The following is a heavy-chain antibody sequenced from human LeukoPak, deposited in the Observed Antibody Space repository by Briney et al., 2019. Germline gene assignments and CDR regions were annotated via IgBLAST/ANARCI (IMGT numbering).Heavy chain of an antibody. Sequence: GGSLRLSCAASGFTFSSYGMHWVRQAPGKGLEWWAVISYDGSNKYYADSVKGRFTISRDNSKNTLYLQMNSLRAEDTAVYYCAKDIVVRAKMPTIDYWGQGTMVTVSS. D-gene: IGHD3-10*01. CDR1: GFTFSSYG. J-gene: IGHJ4*02. CDR2: ISYDGSNK. V-gene: IGHV3-30*18. CDR3: AKDIVVRAKMPTIDY.